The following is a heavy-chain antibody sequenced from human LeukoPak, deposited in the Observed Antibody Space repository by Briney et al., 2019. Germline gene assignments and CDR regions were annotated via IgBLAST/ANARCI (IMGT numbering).Heavy chain of an antibody. CDR2: ISYDGSNK. CDR1: GFTLSSYA. V-gene: IGHV3-30*14. J-gene: IGHJ3*02. CDR3: ARGSYGPRGPFDI. Sequence: PGRSLRLSCAASGFTLSSYAMHWVRQAPGKGLEWVAVISYDGSNKYYADSVKGRFTISRDNSKNTLYLQMNSLRAEDTAVYYCARGSYGPRGPFDIWGQGTMVTVSS. D-gene: IGHD2-21*01.